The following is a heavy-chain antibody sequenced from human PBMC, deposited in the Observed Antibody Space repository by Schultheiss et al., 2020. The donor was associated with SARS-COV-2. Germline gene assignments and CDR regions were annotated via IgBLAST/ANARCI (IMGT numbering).Heavy chain of an antibody. CDR3: TTIVVVPAANVH. CDR2: ISYDGSNK. D-gene: IGHD2-2*01. Sequence: GGSLRLSCAASGFTFSSYGIHWVRQAPGKGLEWVAVISYDGSNKYYAASVKGRFTISRDDSKNTAYLQMNSLKTEDTAVYYCTTIVVVPAANVHWGQGTLVTVSS. CDR1: GFTFSSYG. V-gene: IGHV3-33*08. J-gene: IGHJ4*02.